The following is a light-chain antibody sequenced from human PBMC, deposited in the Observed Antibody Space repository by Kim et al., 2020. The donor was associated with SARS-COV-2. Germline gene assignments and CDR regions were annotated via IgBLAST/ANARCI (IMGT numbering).Light chain of an antibody. CDR1: QSINGN. CDR2: GAS. V-gene: IGKV3-15*01. Sequence: VSPGERAALSCRASQSINGNLAWYQQKPGQAPRVLIYGASTRATGIPARFSGSGSGTEFTLTISSLQSEDFAVYCCQQYNSWPLTFGGGTKVDIK. CDR3: QQYNSWPLT. J-gene: IGKJ4*01.